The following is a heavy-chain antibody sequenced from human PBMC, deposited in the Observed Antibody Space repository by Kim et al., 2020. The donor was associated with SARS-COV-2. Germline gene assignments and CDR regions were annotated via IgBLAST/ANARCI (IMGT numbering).Heavy chain of an antibody. D-gene: IGHD3-22*01. V-gene: IGHV3-23*01. Sequence: GGSLRLSCATSGFTFNSYAMSWVRQAPGKGLDWVSGISGDDISTYYADSVKGRFTISRENSKNTLYLQMNSLRAEDTAVYYCAKDRLTLNYYDSSGYYYGRYFFDYWGQGTVVTVSS. CDR2: ISGDDIST. CDR3: AKDRLTLNYYDSSGYYYGRYFFDY. CDR1: GFTFNSYA. J-gene: IGHJ4*02.